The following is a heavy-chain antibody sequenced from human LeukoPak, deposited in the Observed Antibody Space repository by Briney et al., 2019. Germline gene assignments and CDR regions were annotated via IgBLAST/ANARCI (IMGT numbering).Heavy chain of an antibody. CDR2: ISGSGDST. D-gene: IGHD5-24*01. J-gene: IGHJ4*02. CDR3: AKDMWRRDGYNPLGIFDY. Sequence: GGSLRLSCAAAGITFSSYALSWVRQAPGKGLEWVSAISGSGDSTYYADSVKGRFTISRDNSKNTVSLQMNSLGAEDTAVYYCAKDMWRRDGYNPLGIFDYWGQGTLVTVS. V-gene: IGHV3-23*01. CDR1: GITFSSYA.